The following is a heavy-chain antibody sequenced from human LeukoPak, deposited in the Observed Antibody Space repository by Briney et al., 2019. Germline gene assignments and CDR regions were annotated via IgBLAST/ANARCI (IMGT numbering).Heavy chain of an antibody. V-gene: IGHV3-30*03. Sequence: GGSLRLSCAASGFTFSSYGMHWVRQAPGKGLEWVAVISYDGSNKYYADSVKGRFTISRDNSKNTLYLQMNSLRAEDTAVYYCARDREMATIQVFDYWGQGTLVTVSS. CDR2: ISYDGSNK. J-gene: IGHJ4*02. CDR3: ARDREMATIQVFDY. CDR1: GFTFSSYG. D-gene: IGHD5-24*01.